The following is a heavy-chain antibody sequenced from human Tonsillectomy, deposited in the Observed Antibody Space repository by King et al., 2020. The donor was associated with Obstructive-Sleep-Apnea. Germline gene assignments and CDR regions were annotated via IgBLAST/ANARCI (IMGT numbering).Heavy chain of an antibody. CDR2: IRYDGSNK. D-gene: IGHD4-17*01. CDR1: GFTFSSYG. J-gene: IGHJ1*01. CDR3: AKDRGKYGDYSAYFQH. Sequence: VQLVESGGGVVQPGGSLRLSWAASGFTFSSYGMHWVRQAPGKGLEWVAFIRYDGSNKYYADSVKGRFTISRDNSKNTLYLQMNSLRAEDTAMYYCAKDRGKYGDYSAYFQHWGQGTLVTVSS. V-gene: IGHV3-30*02.